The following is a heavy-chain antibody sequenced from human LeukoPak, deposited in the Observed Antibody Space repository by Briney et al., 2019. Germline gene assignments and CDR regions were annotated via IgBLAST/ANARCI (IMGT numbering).Heavy chain of an antibody. CDR2: INPNSGGT. J-gene: IGHJ4*02. D-gene: IGHD6-19*01. Sequence: ASVKVSCKASGYTFTGYYMHWVRQAPGQGLEWMGWINPNSGGTNYAQKFQGRVTMTRDTSISTAYMELSRLRPDDTAVYYCARGDSSGWYYFDYWGQGTLVTVSS. CDR1: GYTFTGYY. V-gene: IGHV1-2*02. CDR3: ARGDSSGWYYFDY.